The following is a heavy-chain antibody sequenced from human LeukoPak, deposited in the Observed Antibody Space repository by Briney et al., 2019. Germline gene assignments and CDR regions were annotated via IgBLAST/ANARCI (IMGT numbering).Heavy chain of an antibody. V-gene: IGHV3-74*01. CDR2: INGDGSST. Sequence: PGGSLRLSCAASGFTFSSYAMGWVRQAPGKGLVWVSRINGDGSSTTYADSVKGRFTISRDNAKNTLYLQMNGLRAEDTAVYYCARDLVVTSAYWGQGTLVTVSS. D-gene: IGHD3-22*01. CDR1: GFTFSSYA. J-gene: IGHJ4*02. CDR3: ARDLVVTSAY.